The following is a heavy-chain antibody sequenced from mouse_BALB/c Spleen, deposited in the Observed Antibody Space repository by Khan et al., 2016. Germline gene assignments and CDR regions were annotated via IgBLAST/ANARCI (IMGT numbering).Heavy chain of an antibody. Sequence: VQLQQPGAELVRSGASVKLSCTASGFNIKDFYMHWVKERPEQGLEWIGWIDPENGDSEYAPKFQGKATMTADTSSNTAYLQLSSLTSEDTAVSYCNAYGNSFAWFLYWGQGTLVTVSA. CDR1: GFNIKDFY. D-gene: IGHD2-1*01. V-gene: IGHV14-4*02. CDR2: IDPENGDS. CDR3: NAYGNSFAWFLY. J-gene: IGHJ3*01.